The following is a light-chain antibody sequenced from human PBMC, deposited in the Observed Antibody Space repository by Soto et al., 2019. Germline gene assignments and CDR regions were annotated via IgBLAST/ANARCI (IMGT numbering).Light chain of an antibody. J-gene: IGLJ2*01. CDR3: QAWDSSTAV. Sequence: QSALTQPPSASGSPGQSVTISCTGSKSDIGIYDFVSWYQHHPGKAPRLIIYEVVQRPSGVPDRFSGSKSGNTATLTISGTQAMDEADYYCQAWDSSTAVFGGGTKLTVL. CDR2: EVV. V-gene: IGLV2-8*01. CDR1: KSDIGIYDF.